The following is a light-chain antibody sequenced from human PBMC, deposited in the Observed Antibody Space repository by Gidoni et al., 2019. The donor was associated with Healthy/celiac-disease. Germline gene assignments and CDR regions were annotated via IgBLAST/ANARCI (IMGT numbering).Light chain of an antibody. CDR3: QQRYSTPWT. CDR1: QSSSSY. J-gene: IGKJ1*01. CDR2: AAA. V-gene: IGKV1-39*01. Sequence: DSQMTQSPSSLSASVGDRVTITCRASQSSSSYLNWYQQQKGKAPNFLLYAAACLQGGVPSRFSGSGSATDFTLTTSSLQPDDFETNYCQQRYSTPWTFGQGTKVEIK.